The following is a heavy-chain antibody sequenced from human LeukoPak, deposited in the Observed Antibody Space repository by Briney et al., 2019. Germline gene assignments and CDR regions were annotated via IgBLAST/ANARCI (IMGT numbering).Heavy chain of an antibody. D-gene: IGHD6-19*01. CDR2: IYYSGST. CDR1: GGSISSSSYY. V-gene: IGHV4-39*07. J-gene: IGHJ5*02. Sequence: PSETLSLTCTVSGGSISSSSYYWGWIRQPPGKGLEWIGSIYYSGSTYYNPSLKSRVTISVDTSKNQFSLKLSSVTAADTAVYYCARPYSTGAVAGTAGALGNPGFDPWGQGTLVTVSS. CDR3: ARPYSTGAVAGTAGALGNPGFDP.